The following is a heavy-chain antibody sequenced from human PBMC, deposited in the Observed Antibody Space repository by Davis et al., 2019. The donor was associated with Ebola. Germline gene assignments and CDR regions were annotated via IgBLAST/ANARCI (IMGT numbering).Heavy chain of an antibody. J-gene: IGHJ4*02. CDR2: ISGSGGST. D-gene: IGHD3-3*01. CDR3: VRGSGNYCFDY. V-gene: IGHV3-23*01. Sequence: GGSLRLSCAASAFTFSSYAMTWVRQAPGKGLEWVSSISGSGGSTYYADSVKGRFTISRDNSKNTLDLQMDSLRVEDTAVYYCVRGSGNYCFDYWGQGALVTVSS. CDR1: AFTFSSYA.